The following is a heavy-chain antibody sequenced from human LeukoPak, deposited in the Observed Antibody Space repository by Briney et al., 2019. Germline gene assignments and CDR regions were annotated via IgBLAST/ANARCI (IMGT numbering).Heavy chain of an antibody. CDR3: AKHGGSYYFDY. V-gene: IGHV3-23*01. J-gene: IGHJ4*02. Sequence: GGSLRLSCAASGFTFSNYAMSWVRQAPGKGLEWVPTITGSGGSTYYAESVKGRFTFSRDNSKNTLYLEMHSLRAEDTAIYYCAKHGGSYYFDYWGQGSLVTVSS. D-gene: IGHD1-26*01. CDR1: GFTFSNYA. CDR2: ITGSGGST.